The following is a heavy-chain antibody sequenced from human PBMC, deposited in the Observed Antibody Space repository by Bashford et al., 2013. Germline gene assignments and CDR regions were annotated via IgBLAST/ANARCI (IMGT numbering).Heavy chain of an antibody. V-gene: IGHV3-30-3*01. D-gene: IGHD3-9*01. CDR1: GFTFSSYA. CDR3: ARDYLVITPRDYYGMDV. Sequence: RLSCAASGFTFSSYAMHWVRPGSRRRGVEVGGRVISYDGSNKYYADSVKGRFTISRDNSKNTLYLQMNSLRAEDTAVYYCARDYLVITPRDYYGMDVWGQGTTVTVSS. J-gene: IGHJ6*02. CDR2: ISYDGSNK.